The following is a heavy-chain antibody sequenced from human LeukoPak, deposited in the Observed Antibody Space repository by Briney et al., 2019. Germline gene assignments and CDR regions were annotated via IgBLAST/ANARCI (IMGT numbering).Heavy chain of an antibody. Sequence: GRPLRLSCAASGFTFDDSAMHWVRQVPGKGLEWVSGISWNSGIIDYADSVKGRFTISRDNAKNSLYLQMNNLRPDDTAFYYCAKAPPYYSDSSGYFQHWGQGTLVTVSS. J-gene: IGHJ1*01. V-gene: IGHV3-9*01. CDR3: AKAPPYYSDSSGYFQH. CDR2: ISWNSGII. D-gene: IGHD3-22*01. CDR1: GFTFDDSA.